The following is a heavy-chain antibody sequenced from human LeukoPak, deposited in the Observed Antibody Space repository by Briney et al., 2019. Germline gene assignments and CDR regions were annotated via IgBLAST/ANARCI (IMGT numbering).Heavy chain of an antibody. CDR3: ARQEEGCSSTSCRNWFDP. J-gene: IGHJ5*02. D-gene: IGHD2-2*01. CDR2: IYPGDSDT. CDR1: GYSFTSYW. Sequence: GESLKISCKGSGYSFTSYWIGWVRQMPGKGLEWMGIIYPGDSDTRYSPSFQGQVTISADKSISTAYLQWSSLKASDTAMYYCARQEEGCSSTSCRNWFDPWGQGTLVTVSS. V-gene: IGHV5-51*01.